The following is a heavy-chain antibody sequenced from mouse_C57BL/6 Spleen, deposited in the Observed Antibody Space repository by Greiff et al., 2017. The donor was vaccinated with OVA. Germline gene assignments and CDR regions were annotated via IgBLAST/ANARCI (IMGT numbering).Heavy chain of an antibody. CDR3: TRGGITTVPFAY. D-gene: IGHD1-1*01. J-gene: IGHJ3*01. V-gene: IGHV1-15*01. CDR1: GYTFTDYE. CDR2: IDPETGGT. Sequence: QVQLQQSGAELVRPGASVTLSCKASGYTFTDYEMHWVKQTPVHGLEWIGAIDPETGGTAYNQKFKGKAILTAAKSSSTAYMELRSLTSEDSAVYYCTRGGITTVPFAYWGQGTLVTVSA.